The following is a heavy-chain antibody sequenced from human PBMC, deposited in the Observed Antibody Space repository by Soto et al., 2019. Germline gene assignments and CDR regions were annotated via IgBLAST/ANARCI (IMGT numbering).Heavy chain of an antibody. Sequence: SETLSLTCTVSGGSMSSSSYYWGWIRQPPGKGLEYIGSIYYSGGTYYNPSLKSRVTISVDTSKNQFSLRLSSVTAADTAVYYCARQYCSGGSCYYYYYMDVWGKGTTVTVSS. CDR2: IYYSGGT. J-gene: IGHJ6*03. CDR3: ARQYCSGGSCYYYYYMDV. D-gene: IGHD2-15*01. CDR1: GGSMSSSSYY. V-gene: IGHV4-39*01.